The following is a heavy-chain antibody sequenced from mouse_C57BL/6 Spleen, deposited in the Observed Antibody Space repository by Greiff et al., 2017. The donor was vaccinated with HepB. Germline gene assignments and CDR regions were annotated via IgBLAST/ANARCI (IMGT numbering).Heavy chain of an antibody. D-gene: IGHD2-4*01. V-gene: IGHV1-55*01. J-gene: IGHJ3*01. CDR3: AGFYYDYEAWFAY. CDR2: IYPGSGST. CDR1: GYTFTSYW. Sequence: VQLQQPGAELVKPGASVKMSCKASGYTFTSYWITWVKQRPGQGLEWIGDIYPGSGSTNYNEKFKSKATLTVDTSSSTAYMQLSSLTSKDSAVYYCAGFYYDYEAWFAYWGQGTLVTVSA.